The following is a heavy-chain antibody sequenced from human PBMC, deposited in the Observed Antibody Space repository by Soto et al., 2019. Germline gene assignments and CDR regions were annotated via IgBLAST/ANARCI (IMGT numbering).Heavy chain of an antibody. D-gene: IGHD3-22*01. J-gene: IGHJ5*02. V-gene: IGHV4-34*04. CDR1: GGSFSGYY. CDR2: INHSGST. Sequence: QVQLQQWGAGLLKPSETLSLTCAVYGGSFSGYYWSWIRQPPGKGLEWIGEINHSGSTNNNPSLKRQATISVDTSKNQFSLKLNSVTAADTAVYYCARGVGDDSSSNRFDPWGQGTLVTVSS. CDR3: ARGVGDDSSSNRFDP.